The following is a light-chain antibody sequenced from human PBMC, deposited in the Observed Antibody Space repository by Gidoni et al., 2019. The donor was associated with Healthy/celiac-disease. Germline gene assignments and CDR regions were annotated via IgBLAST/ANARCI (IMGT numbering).Light chain of an antibody. J-gene: IGKJ3*01. Sequence: AIRMTESPSSFSASTGDRVTITCRASQGISRYLAWYQQKPGKAPKLLIYAASTLQSGVPSSFSGSGSGTDFTLTISCLQSEDFATYYCQQYYSYPPTFXPXTQVDIK. V-gene: IGKV1-8*01. CDR3: QQYYSYPPT. CDR2: AAS. CDR1: QGISRY.